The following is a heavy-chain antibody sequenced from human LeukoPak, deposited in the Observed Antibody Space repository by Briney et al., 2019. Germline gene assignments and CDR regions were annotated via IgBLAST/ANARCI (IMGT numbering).Heavy chain of an antibody. V-gene: IGHV4-34*01. CDR3: ARRSLELRN. J-gene: IGHJ4*02. D-gene: IGHD1-7*01. Sequence: SETLSLTCAVYGGSFSGYYWSWIRQPPGKGLEWIGEINHSGSTNYNPSLKSRVTISVDTSKNQFPLKLSSVTAADTAVYYCARRSLELRNWGQGTLVTVSS. CDR2: INHSGST. CDR1: GGSFSGYY.